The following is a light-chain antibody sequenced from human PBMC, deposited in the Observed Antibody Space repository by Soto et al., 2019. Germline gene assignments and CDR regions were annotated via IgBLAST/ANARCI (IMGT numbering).Light chain of an antibody. J-gene: IGKJ4*01. CDR2: GAS. CDR3: QQRSNWPPLT. Sequence: EIVLTQSPGTLSLSPGERATLSCRASQSVSSSYLAWYQQKPGQAPRLLIYGASSRATGIPDRFSGSGSGTGFTLTISRLEPEDFAVYYCQQRSNWPPLTFGGGTKVDIK. CDR1: QSVSSSY. V-gene: IGKV3D-20*02.